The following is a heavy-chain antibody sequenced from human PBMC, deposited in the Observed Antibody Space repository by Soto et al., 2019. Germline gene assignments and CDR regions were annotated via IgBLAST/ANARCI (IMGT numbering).Heavy chain of an antibody. CDR3: AGGTYSSSVDY. CDR1: GGSFSGYY. CDR2: INHSGST. Sequence: SETLSLTCAVYGGSFSGYYWSWIRQPPGKGLEWNGEINHSGSTNYNPSLKSRVTISVDTSKNQFSLKLSSVTAADTAVYYCAGGTYSSSVDYWGQGTLVTVSS. J-gene: IGHJ4*02. V-gene: IGHV4-34*01. D-gene: IGHD6-13*01.